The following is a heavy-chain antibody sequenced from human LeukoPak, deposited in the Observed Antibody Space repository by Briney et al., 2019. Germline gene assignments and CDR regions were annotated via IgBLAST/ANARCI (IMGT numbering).Heavy chain of an antibody. CDR3: ARDCSMVRGVIIKDYYGMDV. D-gene: IGHD3-10*01. CDR1: GGSISSYY. Sequence: SETLSLTCTVSGGSISSYYWSWIRQPAGKGLEWIGRIYTSGSTNHNPSLKSRVTMSVDTSKNQFSLKLSSVTAADTAVYYCARDCSMVRGVIIKDYYGMDVWGQGTTVTVSS. V-gene: IGHV4-4*07. CDR2: IYTSGST. J-gene: IGHJ6*02.